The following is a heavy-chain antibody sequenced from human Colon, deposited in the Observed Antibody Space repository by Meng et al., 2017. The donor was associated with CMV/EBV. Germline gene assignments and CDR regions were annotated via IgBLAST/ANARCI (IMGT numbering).Heavy chain of an antibody. J-gene: IGHJ4*02. CDR2: IYYSGST. V-gene: IGHV4-61*01. CDR1: GGSVSSGSYY. D-gene: IGHD6-19*01. Sequence: SGGSVSSGSYYWSWIRQPPGKGLEWIGYIYYSGSTNYNPSLKSRVTISVDTSKNQFSLKLSSVTAADTAVYYCARLDLAVAGTSADYWGQGILVTVSS. CDR3: ARLDLAVAGTSADY.